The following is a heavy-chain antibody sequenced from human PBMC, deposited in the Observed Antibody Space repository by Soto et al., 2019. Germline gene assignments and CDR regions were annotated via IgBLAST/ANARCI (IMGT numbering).Heavy chain of an antibody. CDR2: MNPNSGNT. V-gene: IGHV1-8*01. D-gene: IGHD2-2*01. CDR1: GFTFTSYD. Sequence: VQLLESGGGLVQPGGSLRLSCAGSGFTFTSYDINWVRQATGQGLEWMGWMNPNSGNTGYAQKFQGRVTMTRNTSISTAYMELSSLRSEDTAVYYCARGGCSSTSCHLDYWGQGTLVTVSS. J-gene: IGHJ4*02. CDR3: ARGGCSSTSCHLDY.